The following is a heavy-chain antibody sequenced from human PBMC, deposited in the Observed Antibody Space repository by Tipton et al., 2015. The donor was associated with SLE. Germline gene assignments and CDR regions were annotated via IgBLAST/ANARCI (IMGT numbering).Heavy chain of an antibody. V-gene: IGHV4-34*01. J-gene: IGHJ4*02. CDR1: GGSFSGYY. CDR2: INHSGST. Sequence: TLSLTCAVYGGSFSGYYWSWIRQPPGKGLEWIGEINHSGSTNYNPSLKSRVTISVDTSKNQFSLKLSSVTAADTAVYYCAREDGDKKYFDYSGQGTLVTVAS. D-gene: IGHD4-17*01. CDR3: AREDGDKKYFDY.